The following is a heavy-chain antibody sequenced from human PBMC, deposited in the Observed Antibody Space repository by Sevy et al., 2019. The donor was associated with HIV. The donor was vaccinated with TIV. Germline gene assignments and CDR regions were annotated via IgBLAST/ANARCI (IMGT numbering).Heavy chain of an antibody. V-gene: IGHV6-1*01. CDR3: ARENRYSGYDGNYYYYGMDV. D-gene: IGHD5-12*01. Sequence: KQSQTLSLTCAISRDSVSSNSAAWNWIRQSPSRGLEWLGRTYYRSKWYNDYAVSVKSRITINPDTSKNQFSLQLNSVTPEDTAVYYCARENRYSGYDGNYYYYGMDVWGQGTTVTVSS. CDR2: TYYRSKWYN. CDR1: RDSVSSNSAA. J-gene: IGHJ6*02.